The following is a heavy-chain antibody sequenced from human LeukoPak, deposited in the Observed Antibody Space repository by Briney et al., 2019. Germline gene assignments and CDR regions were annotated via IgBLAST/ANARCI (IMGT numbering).Heavy chain of an antibody. V-gene: IGHV5-51*01. CDR3: VRQEQLSSGSRRVDY. J-gene: IGHJ4*02. Sequence: GESLKISCKGSGYTFSYYWIGWVRQMSGKRPEWMGVIYPGNSDTRYSPSFQGQVTISADKYISTAYLQWSSLKASDTAIYYCVRQEQLSSGSRRVDYWGQGTLVTVSS. D-gene: IGHD3-10*01. CDR2: IYPGNSDT. CDR1: GYTFSYYW.